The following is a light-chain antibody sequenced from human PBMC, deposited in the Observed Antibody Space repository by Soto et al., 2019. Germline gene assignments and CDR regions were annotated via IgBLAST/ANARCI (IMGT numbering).Light chain of an antibody. J-gene: IGKJ5*01. CDR1: QSLSSN. CDR3: QQYNPIT. Sequence: EIVLTQSPGTLSLSPGERATLSCRARQSLSSNYLAWYQQKPGQAPRLLIYGASTRATGIPARFSGSGSGTEFTLTISSLQSEDFAVYYCQQYNPITFRQGTRPEI. V-gene: IGKV3-15*01. CDR2: GAS.